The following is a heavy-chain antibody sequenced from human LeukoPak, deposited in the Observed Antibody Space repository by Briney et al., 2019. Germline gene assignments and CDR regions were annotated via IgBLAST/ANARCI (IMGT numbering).Heavy chain of an antibody. V-gene: IGHV4-59*12. Sequence: PSETLSLTCTVSGGSISSYYWSWIRQPPGKGLEWIGYIYYSGSTNYNPSLKSRVTISVDTSKNQFSLKLSSVTAADTAVYYCAGGGGVRNNWFDPWGQGTLVTVSS. CDR2: IYYSGST. CDR3: AGGGGVRNNWFDP. CDR1: GGSISSYY. D-gene: IGHD2-8*02. J-gene: IGHJ5*02.